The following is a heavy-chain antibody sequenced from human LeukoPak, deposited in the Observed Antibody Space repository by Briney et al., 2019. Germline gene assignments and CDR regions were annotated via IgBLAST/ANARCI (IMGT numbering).Heavy chain of an antibody. J-gene: IGHJ4*02. CDR3: ATSGGVYTYGPLDY. CDR1: GFTFSTYG. D-gene: IGHD5-18*01. V-gene: IGHV3-30*03. CDR2: ISYDGSNK. Sequence: GGSLRLSCAASGFTFSTYGIHWVRQAPGKGLEWVAVISYDGSNKYYADSVKGRFTISGDNSKNTLYLQMNSLRAEDTAVYYCATSGGVYTYGPLDYWGQGTLVTVSS.